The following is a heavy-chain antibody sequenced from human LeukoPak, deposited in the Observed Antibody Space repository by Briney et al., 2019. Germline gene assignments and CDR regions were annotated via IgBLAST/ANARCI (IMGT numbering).Heavy chain of an antibody. CDR3: ARGSGRGSYYHS. CDR2: ITHSGDT. CDR1: GGAFSGYY. Sequence: PSETLSLTCAVYGGAFSGYYWTWIRQPPGERLEWIGEITHSGDTNYNPPLKSRVTISVDTSKNQFSLKLSSVTAADTAVYYCARGSGRGSYYHSWGQGTLVAVSA. D-gene: IGHD1-26*01. J-gene: IGHJ4*02. V-gene: IGHV4-34*01.